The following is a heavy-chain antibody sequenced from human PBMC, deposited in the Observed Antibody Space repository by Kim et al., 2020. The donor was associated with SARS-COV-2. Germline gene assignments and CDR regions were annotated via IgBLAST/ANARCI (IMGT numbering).Heavy chain of an antibody. J-gene: IGHJ2*01. CDR3: ARDRDSGRSGWLQSWYFDL. Sequence: RFTISRDNAKNTLYLQMNSLRAEDTAVYYCARDRDSGRSGWLQSWYFDLWGRGTLVTVSS. V-gene: IGHV3-74*01. D-gene: IGHD5-12*01.